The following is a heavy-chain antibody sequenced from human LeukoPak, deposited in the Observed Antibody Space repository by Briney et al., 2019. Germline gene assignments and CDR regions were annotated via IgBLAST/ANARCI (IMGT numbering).Heavy chain of an antibody. Sequence: SQTLSLTCVVSGDSVSSKNGAWNWIRQSPSRGLEWLGRTYYRSKWYNDYAESMEGRTTISQDTSKNQYSLHLNSVTPDDTAVYFGTTGWHTFDYWGQGTLVTVSS. CDR3: TTGWHTFDY. CDR1: GDSVSSKNGA. J-gene: IGHJ4*02. D-gene: IGHD6-19*01. V-gene: IGHV6-1*01. CDR2: TYYRSKWYN.